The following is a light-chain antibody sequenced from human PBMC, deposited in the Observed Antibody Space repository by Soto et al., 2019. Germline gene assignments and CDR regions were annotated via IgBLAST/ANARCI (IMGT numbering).Light chain of an antibody. CDR1: SGDIGGYNY. CDR2: DVT. Sequence: QSALTQPASVSGSPGQSITISCTGTSGDIGGYNYVSWYQQHPGKAPKLMIFDVTNRPSGISSRFSGSKSGNTASLTISGLQAEDEADYYCSSYASSSTLAFGGGTKLTLL. V-gene: IGLV2-14*03. CDR3: SSYASSSTLA. J-gene: IGLJ2*01.